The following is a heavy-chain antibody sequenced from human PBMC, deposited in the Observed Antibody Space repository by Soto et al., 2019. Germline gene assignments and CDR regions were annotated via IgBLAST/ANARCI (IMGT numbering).Heavy chain of an antibody. D-gene: IGHD3-22*01. Sequence: GGCLRLSCVASGLTFSSYAMGWARQAPGKWLEWVSAISGSGGSTYYADSVKGRFTISRDNSKNTLYLQMNSLRAEDTAVYYCAKHNYYDSSGYYLEMYYFDYWGQGTLVTVSS. CDR1: GLTFSSYA. J-gene: IGHJ4*02. V-gene: IGHV3-23*01. CDR3: AKHNYYDSSGYYLEMYYFDY. CDR2: ISGSGGST.